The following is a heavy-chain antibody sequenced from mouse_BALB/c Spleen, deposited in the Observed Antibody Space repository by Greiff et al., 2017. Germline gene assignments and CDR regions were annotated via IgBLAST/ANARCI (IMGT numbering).Heavy chain of an antibody. Sequence: EVQLVESGGDLVKPGGSLKLSCAASGFTFSSYGMSWVRQTPDKRLEWVATISSGGSYTYYPDSVKGRFTISRDNAKNTLYLQMSSLKSEDTAMYYCARRGGNYPYWYFDVWGAGTTVTVSS. D-gene: IGHD2-1*01. CDR1: GFTFSSYG. CDR2: ISSGGSYT. V-gene: IGHV5-6*01. J-gene: IGHJ1*01. CDR3: ARRGGNYPYWYFDV.